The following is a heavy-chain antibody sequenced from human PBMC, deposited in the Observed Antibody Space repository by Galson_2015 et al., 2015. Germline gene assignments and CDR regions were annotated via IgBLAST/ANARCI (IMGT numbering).Heavy chain of an antibody. CDR2: IIPIFGTA. D-gene: IGHD3-16*02. CDR3: ARVEFVRLGELSDAPEYYFDY. J-gene: IGHJ4*02. Sequence: SVKVSCKASGGTFSSYAISWVRQAPGQGLEWMGGIIPIFGTANYAQKFQGRVTITADESTSTAYMELSSLRSEDTAVYYCARVEFVRLGELSDAPEYYFDYWGQGTLVTVSS. V-gene: IGHV1-69*13. CDR1: GGTFSSYA.